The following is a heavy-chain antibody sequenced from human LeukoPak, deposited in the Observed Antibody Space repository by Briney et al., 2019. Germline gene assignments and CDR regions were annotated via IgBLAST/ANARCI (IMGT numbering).Heavy chain of an antibody. CDR2: ISYDGSNK. CDR3: ALLVFRVT. J-gene: IGHJ5*02. Sequence: GRSLRLSCAASGFTFSSYGMHWVRQAPGKGLEWVAVISYDGSNKYYADSVKGRFTISRDNSKNTLYLQMNSLRAEDTAVYYCALLVFRVTWGQGTLVTVSS. CDR1: GFTFSSYG. V-gene: IGHV3-30*03. D-gene: IGHD2-8*02.